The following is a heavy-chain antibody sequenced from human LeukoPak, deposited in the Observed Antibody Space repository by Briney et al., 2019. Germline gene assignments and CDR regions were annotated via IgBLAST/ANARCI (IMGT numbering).Heavy chain of an antibody. CDR1: GFTFGDYA. D-gene: IGHD6-19*01. J-gene: IGHJ4*02. V-gene: IGHV3-49*04. Sequence: PGGSLRLSCTASGFTFGDYAMSWVRQAPGKGLEWVGFIRSKAYGGTTEYAASVKGRFTISRDDSKSIAYLQMNSLKTEDTAVYYCTSAIVAVAAYFDYWGQGTLVTVSS. CDR3: TSAIVAVAAYFDY. CDR2: IRSKAYGGTT.